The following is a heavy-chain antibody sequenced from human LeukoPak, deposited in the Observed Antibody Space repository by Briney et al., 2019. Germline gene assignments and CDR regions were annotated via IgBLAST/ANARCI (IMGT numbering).Heavy chain of an antibody. J-gene: IGHJ6*03. CDR2: IIPIFGKT. CDR3: ARTYYGSGSYYKGGNYYHYMDV. CDR1: GGTFSTYG. Sequence: GSSVKVSCKASGGTFSTYGISWVRQARGQGLEWMGWIIPIFGKTYYAQKFQGTLTITADESTNAAYMELSSLKSEDSAVFYCARTYYGSGSYYKGGNYYHYMDVWGTGTTVTISS. V-gene: IGHV1-69*01. D-gene: IGHD3-10*01.